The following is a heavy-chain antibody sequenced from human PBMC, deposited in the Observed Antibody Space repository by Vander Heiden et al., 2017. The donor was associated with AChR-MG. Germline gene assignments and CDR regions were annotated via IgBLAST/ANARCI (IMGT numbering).Heavy chain of an antibody. V-gene: IGHV3-30*18. CDR3: AKGRWKLELGLFDY. CDR1: GFTLRSYG. CDR2: ISYDGSNK. J-gene: IGHJ4*02. D-gene: IGHD1-7*01. Sequence: QVQLVESGGGVVQPGGSLRLSCAASGFTLRSYGMHWVRQAPGKGLEWVAVISYDGSNKYYADSVKGRFTISRDNSKNTLYLQMNSLRAEDTAVYYCAKGRWKLELGLFDYWGQGTLVTVSS.